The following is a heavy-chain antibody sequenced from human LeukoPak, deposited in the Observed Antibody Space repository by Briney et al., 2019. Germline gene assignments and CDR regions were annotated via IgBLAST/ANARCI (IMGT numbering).Heavy chain of an antibody. CDR1: GYTFTSYD. Sequence: ASVKVSCKASGYTFTSYDINWVRQATGQGLEWMGWRNPNSGNTGYAQKFQGRVTMTRNTSISTAYMELSSLRSEDTAVYYCERGLGSPVGRNYWGQGTLVTVSS. CDR2: RNPNSGNT. CDR3: ERGLGSPVGRNY. V-gene: IGHV1-8*01. D-gene: IGHD1-26*01. J-gene: IGHJ4*02.